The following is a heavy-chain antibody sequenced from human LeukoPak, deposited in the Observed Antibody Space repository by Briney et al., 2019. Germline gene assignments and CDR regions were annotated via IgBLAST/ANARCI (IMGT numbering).Heavy chain of an antibody. J-gene: IGHJ3*02. CDR3: ARASGGSFDI. CDR1: GGSFSGYY. Sequence: SETLSLTCAVYGGSFSGYYWSWIRQHPGKGLEWIGYIYYSGSTYYNPSLKSRVTISVDTSKNQFSLKLSSVTAADTAVYYCARASGGSFDIWGQGTMVTVSS. D-gene: IGHD2-15*01. CDR2: IYYSGST. V-gene: IGHV4-31*11.